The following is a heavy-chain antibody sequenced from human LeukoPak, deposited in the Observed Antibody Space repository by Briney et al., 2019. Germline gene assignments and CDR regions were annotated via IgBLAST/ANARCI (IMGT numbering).Heavy chain of an antibody. CDR1: GFTFSEYW. D-gene: IGHD2-2*01. Sequence: GGSLRLSCVASGFTFSEYWMDWVRQVPGKGLVWVSRINGDGSSASYADSVKGRFTISRDNAKNTMYLQMNSLRGEDTAVYYCARELGYCGHTRCHKPLDFWGQGTLATVSS. V-gene: IGHV3-74*01. CDR3: ARELGYCGHTRCHKPLDF. CDR2: INGDGSSA. J-gene: IGHJ4*02.